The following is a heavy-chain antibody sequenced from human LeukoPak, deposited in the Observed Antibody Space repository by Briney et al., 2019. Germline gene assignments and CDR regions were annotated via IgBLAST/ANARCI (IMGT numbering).Heavy chain of an antibody. D-gene: IGHD4-23*01. CDR3: AKEQNSKGYFDY. CDR1: GFTFSGYA. CDR2: ISGSGGST. J-gene: IGHJ4*02. V-gene: IGHV3-23*01. Sequence: GGSLRLSCAASGFTFSGYAMSWARQAPGKGLEWVSAISGSGGSTYYTDSVKGRFTISRDNSKSTLYLQMNSLRAEDTAVYYCAKEQNSKGYFDYCGQGTLVTVSS.